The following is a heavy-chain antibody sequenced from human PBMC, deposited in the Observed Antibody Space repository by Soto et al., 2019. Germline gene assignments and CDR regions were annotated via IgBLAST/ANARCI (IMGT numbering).Heavy chain of an antibody. CDR2: ISTDGSTK. V-gene: IGHV3-48*03. J-gene: IGHJ6*02. CDR1: GFAFIDYD. CDR3: ARDRSRVGDCSGGRCSASAPGNYYYYGMDV. D-gene: IGHD2-15*01. Sequence: GGALRLSCAASGFAFIDYDINFSCHPPLKGREWLGYISTDGSTKYYGDAVKGRFTISRDNAKDSLYMQINSLRAEDTALYFCARDRSRVGDCSGGRCSASAPGNYYYYGMDVWGQGTTVTVSS.